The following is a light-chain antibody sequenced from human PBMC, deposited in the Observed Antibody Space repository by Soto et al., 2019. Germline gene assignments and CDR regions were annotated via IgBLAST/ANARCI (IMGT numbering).Light chain of an antibody. CDR3: AAWDDSLHGYV. CDR2: SNV. J-gene: IGLJ1*01. CDR1: NSNIGRNT. V-gene: IGLV1-44*01. Sequence: QSVLTQPPSASGTPGQRVTISGSGSNSNIGRNTVNWYQQLPGAAPKVFIYSNVQRPSGVPDRFSGSKSGTSASLAISGLQPGDEAEYYCAAWDDSLHGYVFGAGTKVTVL.